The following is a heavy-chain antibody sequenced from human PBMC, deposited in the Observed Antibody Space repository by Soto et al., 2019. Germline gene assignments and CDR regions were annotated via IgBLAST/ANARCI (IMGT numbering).Heavy chain of an antibody. D-gene: IGHD2-21*01. V-gene: IGHV3-30-3*01. CDR2: ISYDGSNK. J-gene: IGHJ4*02. CDR1: GFTFSSYA. CDR3: AILRGGEPHYFDY. Sequence: VPLVESGGGVVQPGRSLRLSCAASGFTFSSYAMHWVRQAPGKGLEWVAVISYDGSNKYYADSVKGRFTISRDNSKHTLYLHMNSLRAEDTAVYYCAILRGGEPHYFDYWGQGPLVTVSS.